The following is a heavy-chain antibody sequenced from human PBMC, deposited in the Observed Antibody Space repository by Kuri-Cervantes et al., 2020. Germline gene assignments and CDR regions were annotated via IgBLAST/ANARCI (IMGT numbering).Heavy chain of an antibody. CDR2: TRNKANSYTT. J-gene: IGHJ6*02. CDR1: GFTFSDHY. Sequence: GGSLRLSCAASGFTFSDHYMDWVRQAPGKGLEWVGRTRNKANSYTTECAASVKGRFTISRDDSKNSLYLQMNSLKTEDTAVYYCARTAGTGFSYYYYGMDVWGQGTTVTVSS. CDR3: ARTAGTGFSYYYYGMDV. D-gene: IGHD1-1*01. V-gene: IGHV3-72*01.